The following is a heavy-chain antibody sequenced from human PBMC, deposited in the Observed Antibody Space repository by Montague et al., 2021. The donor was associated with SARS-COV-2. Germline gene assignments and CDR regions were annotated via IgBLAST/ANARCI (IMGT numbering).Heavy chain of an antibody. V-gene: IGHV3-48*03. J-gene: IGHJ2*01. CDR2: ISTSGTLP. CDR1: GFDFTSSE. CDR3: AREAVGYSHGYPYWYFDL. D-gene: IGHD5-18*01. Sequence: SLRLSCAASGFDFTSSEINWVRQVPGKGLEWVSYISTSGTLPSYMDSVKGRFTISRDNAKKSLYLQMDSLRAEDTAVYFCAREAVGYSHGYPYWYFDLWGRGTLVTVSS.